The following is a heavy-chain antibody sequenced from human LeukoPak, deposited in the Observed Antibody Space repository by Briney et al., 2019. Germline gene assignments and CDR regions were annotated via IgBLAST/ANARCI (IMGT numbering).Heavy chain of an antibody. Sequence: PGGSLRLSCAASGFTFSSYWMSWVRQAPGKGLEWVANIKQDGSEKYYVDSVKGRFTISRDKAKNSLYLQMNSLRAEDTAVYYCARDFGYYDSSGDPVGHWYFDLWGRGTLVTVSS. CDR2: IKQDGSEK. J-gene: IGHJ2*01. V-gene: IGHV3-7*03. D-gene: IGHD3-22*01. CDR3: ARDFGYYDSSGDPVGHWYFDL. CDR1: GFTFSSYW.